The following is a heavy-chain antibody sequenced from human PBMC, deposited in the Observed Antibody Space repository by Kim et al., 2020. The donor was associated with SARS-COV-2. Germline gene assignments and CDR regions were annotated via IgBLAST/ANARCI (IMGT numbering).Heavy chain of an antibody. Sequence: GGSLRLSCAASGFTFSSYAMHWVRQAPGKGLEWVAVISYDGSNKYYADSVKGRFTISRDNSKNTLYLQMNSLRAEDTAVYYCARGSPCRNCEQLARYGMDVWGQGTTVTVSS. D-gene: IGHD6-13*01. CDR2: ISYDGSNK. CDR3: ARGSPCRNCEQLARYGMDV. CDR1: GFTFSSYA. J-gene: IGHJ6*02. V-gene: IGHV3-30*04.